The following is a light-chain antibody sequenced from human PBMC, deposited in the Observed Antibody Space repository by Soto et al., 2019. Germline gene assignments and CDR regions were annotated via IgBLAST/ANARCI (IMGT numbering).Light chain of an antibody. CDR3: SSYSGSSSLDVV. CDR2: NVS. CDR1: SSDVGGYNF. V-gene: IGLV2-14*03. Sequence: QSVLTQPASVSGSPGQSITISCAGTSSDVGGYNFVSWYQLQPGKAPKLMISNVSNRPSGISDRFSGSKSGNTAPLTISGLQAEDEADYYCSSYSGSSSLDVVFGGGTKLTVL. J-gene: IGLJ2*01.